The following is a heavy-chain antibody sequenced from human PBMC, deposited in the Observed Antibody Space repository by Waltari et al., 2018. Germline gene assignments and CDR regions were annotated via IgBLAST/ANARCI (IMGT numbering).Heavy chain of an antibody. CDR2: MNPNSGNT. CDR1: GYTFTSYD. J-gene: IGHJ5*02. Sequence: QVRLGQSGAEVKKPGASVKFSCKASGYTFTSYDIHWVRQATGQGLEWMGWMNPNSGNTGYAQKFQGRVTMTRNTSISTAYMELSSLRSEATAVYYCARGRASWFDPWGQGTLVTVSS. V-gene: IGHV1-8*01. CDR3: ARGRASWFDP. D-gene: IGHD3-16*01.